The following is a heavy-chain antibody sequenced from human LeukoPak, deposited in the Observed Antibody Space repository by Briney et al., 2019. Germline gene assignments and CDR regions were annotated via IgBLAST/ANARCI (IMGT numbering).Heavy chain of an antibody. CDR1: GFTFSSYG. CDR2: ISGSGGST. D-gene: IGHD3-3*01. V-gene: IGHV3-23*01. CDR3: AHDHSQKIRFERAPSDY. Sequence: GGSLRLSCAASGFTFSSYGMHWVRQAPGKGLEWVSAISGSGGSTYYADSVKGRFTISRDNSKNTLYLQMNSLRAEDTAVYYCAHDHSQKIRFERAPSDYWGQGTLVTVSS. J-gene: IGHJ4*02.